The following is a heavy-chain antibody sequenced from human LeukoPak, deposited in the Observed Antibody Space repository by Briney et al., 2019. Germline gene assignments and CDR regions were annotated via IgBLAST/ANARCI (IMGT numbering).Heavy chain of an antibody. Sequence: ASVKVSCKASGYTFTDYYLHWVRQAPGQGLEWVGWINPNPNSGGTSYAQKFQGRVTMTRDTSINTAYMELSGLRFDDTAVYFCARGSYGYDWGQGTLVTVSS. CDR3: ARGSYGYD. J-gene: IGHJ4*02. D-gene: IGHD1-26*01. CDR1: GYTFTDYY. CDR2: INPNPNSGGT. V-gene: IGHV1-2*02.